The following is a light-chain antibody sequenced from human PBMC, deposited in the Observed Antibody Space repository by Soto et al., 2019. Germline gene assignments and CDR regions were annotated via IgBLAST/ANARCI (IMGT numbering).Light chain of an antibody. Sequence: EIVMTQSPATLSVSPGERATLSCRASQSLSSHLAWYQQKPGQAPRLLIYGASTRATGIPARFSGSGSGTEFTLTISSLQSEDFAVYYCQQYNNWPPYTFGQGTTLEIK. J-gene: IGKJ2*01. CDR1: QSLSSH. V-gene: IGKV3-15*01. CDR2: GAS. CDR3: QQYNNWPPYT.